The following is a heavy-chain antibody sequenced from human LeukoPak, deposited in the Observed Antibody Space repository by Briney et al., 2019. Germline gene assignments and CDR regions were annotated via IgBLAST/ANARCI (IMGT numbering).Heavy chain of an antibody. Sequence: LSLPFTVSGGSISSGGYYWSWIRPHPGKGLEWIGYIYYSGSTYYNSSLRSRVTISVDTSKNQFSLKLSSVTAADTAVYYCARELGNNWNYLYYSGMDVWGQGTTVTVSS. CDR2: IYYSGST. CDR3: ARELGNNWNYLYYSGMDV. J-gene: IGHJ6*02. D-gene: IGHD1-7*01. V-gene: IGHV4-31*03. CDR1: GGSISSGGYY.